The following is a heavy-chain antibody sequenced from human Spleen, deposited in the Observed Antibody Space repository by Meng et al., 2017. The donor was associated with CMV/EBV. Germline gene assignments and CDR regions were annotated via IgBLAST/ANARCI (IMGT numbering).Heavy chain of an antibody. V-gene: IGHV3-11*04. CDR3: ARVKGRFSKNGLDV. D-gene: IGHD3-3*01. CDR1: GFTFSDFY. J-gene: IGHJ6*02. Sequence: GGSLRLSCAGSGFTFSDFYVSWIRQAPGKGLEWVSHISSTAFGTFYADSVKGRFTISRDNAKNSLYLQMNSLRAEDTAVYYCARVKGRFSKNGLDVWGQGTTVTVSS. CDR2: ISSTAFGT.